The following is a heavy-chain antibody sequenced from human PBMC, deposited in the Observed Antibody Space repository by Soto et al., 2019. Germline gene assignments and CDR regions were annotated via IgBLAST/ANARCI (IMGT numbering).Heavy chain of an antibody. CDR1: GFTFSSYA. CDR3: SKSSYDFWSGYPLPIAFDI. CDR2: ISGSGGST. J-gene: IGHJ3*02. V-gene: IGHV3-23*01. Sequence: EVQLLESGGGLVQPGGSLRLSCAASGFTFSSYAMSWVRQAPGKGLEWVSAISGSGGSTYYADSVKGRFTISRDNAKNTLYLQMTSLRAEDTAVYYCSKSSYDFWSGYPLPIAFDIWGQGTMVTVSS. D-gene: IGHD3-3*01.